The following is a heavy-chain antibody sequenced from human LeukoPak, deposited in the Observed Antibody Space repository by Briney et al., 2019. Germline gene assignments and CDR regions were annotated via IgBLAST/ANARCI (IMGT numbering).Heavy chain of an antibody. J-gene: IGHJ1*01. D-gene: IGHD6-19*01. V-gene: IGHV1-46*01. CDR2: INPSGGST. CDR1: GYTFTSYY. CDR3: ARDRGIAVAAGAEYFQH. Sequence: ASVKVSCKASGYTFTSYYMHWVRQAPGQGLEWMGIINPSGGSTSYAQKFQGRVTVTRDTSTSTVYMELSSLRSEDTAVYYCARDRGIAVAAGAEYFQHWGQGTLVTVSS.